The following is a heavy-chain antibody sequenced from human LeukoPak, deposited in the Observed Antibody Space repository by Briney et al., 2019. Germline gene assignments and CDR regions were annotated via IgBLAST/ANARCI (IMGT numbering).Heavy chain of an antibody. D-gene: IGHD3-16*01. J-gene: IGHJ3*02. CDR3: ARDDARDAFDI. V-gene: IGHV4-34*01. CDR1: GGSFSGYY. CDR2: INHSGST. Sequence: KSSETLSLTCAVYGGSFSGYYWSWIRQPPGKGLEWIGEINHSGSTNYNPSLKSRATISVDTTKNQFSLKLRSVTAADTAVYYCARDDARDAFDIWGQGTMVTVSS.